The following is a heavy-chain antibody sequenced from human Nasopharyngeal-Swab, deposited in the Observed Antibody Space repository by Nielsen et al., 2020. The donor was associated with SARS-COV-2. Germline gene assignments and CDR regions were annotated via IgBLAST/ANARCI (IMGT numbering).Heavy chain of an antibody. CDR2: INHSGST. Sequence: SETLSLTCAVSGGSFSGYYWSWIRQPPGKGLEWIGEINHSGSTNYNPSLKSRVTISVDTSKNQFSLKLSSVTAADTAVYYCARDFRQWGARRAFDIWGQGTMVTVSS. D-gene: IGHD3-16*01. CDR1: GGSFSGYY. V-gene: IGHV4-34*01. CDR3: ARDFRQWGARRAFDI. J-gene: IGHJ3*02.